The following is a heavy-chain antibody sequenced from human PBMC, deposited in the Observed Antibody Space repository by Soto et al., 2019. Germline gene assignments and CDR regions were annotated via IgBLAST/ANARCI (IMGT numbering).Heavy chain of an antibody. J-gene: IGHJ4*02. D-gene: IGHD2-8*01. CDR3: ARTRMVGKVGQQMGYYFDD. CDR1: GGSINNFY. CDR2: VFYTGST. Sequence: QVQLQESGPGLVRPSETLSLTCNVSGGSINNFYWSWIRQPPGMGLEWIGYVFYTGSTSYNPSLKSRVTMSVDMSKNQFSLRLRSVTAADTGVYYCARTRMVGKVGQQMGYYFDDWGQGTLVTVSS. V-gene: IGHV4-59*12.